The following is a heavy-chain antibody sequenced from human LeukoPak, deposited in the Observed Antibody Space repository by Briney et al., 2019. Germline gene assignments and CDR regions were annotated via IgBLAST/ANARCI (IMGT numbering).Heavy chain of an antibody. CDR1: GFTFSSYW. CDR3: ARDPWAAAAVLYYFDY. CDR2: IKRDGSEK. V-gene: IGHV3-7*01. D-gene: IGHD6-13*01. J-gene: IGHJ4*02. Sequence: PGGSLRFSCAASGFTFSSYWMSWVRQAPGKGLEWVANIKRDGSEKYYVDSVKGRFTISRDNAKNSLYLQMNSLRAEDTAVYYCARDPWAAAAVLYYFDYWGQGTLVTVSS.